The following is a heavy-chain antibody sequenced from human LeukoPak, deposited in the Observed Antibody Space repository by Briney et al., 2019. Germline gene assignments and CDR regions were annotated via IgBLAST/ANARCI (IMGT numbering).Heavy chain of an antibody. CDR3: AKSDRDGYNFGAFDY. CDR2: IYSDNT. J-gene: IGHJ4*02. D-gene: IGHD5-24*01. CDR1: GFTVSSNS. Sequence: PGGSLRLSCTVSGFTVSSNSMSWVRQAPGKGLEWVSFIYSDNTHYSDSVKGRFTISRDNSKNTLYLQMNSLRAEDTAVYYCAKSDRDGYNFGAFDYWGQGTLVTVSS. V-gene: IGHV3-66*03.